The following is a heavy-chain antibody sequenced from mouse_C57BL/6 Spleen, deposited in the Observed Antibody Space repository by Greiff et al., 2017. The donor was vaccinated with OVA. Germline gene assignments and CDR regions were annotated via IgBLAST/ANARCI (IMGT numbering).Heavy chain of an antibody. Sequence: QVQLQQSGAELVKPGASVKLSCKASGYTFTSYWMQWVKQRPGQGLEWIGEIDPSDSYTNYNQKFKGKATLTVDTSSSTAYMQLSSLTSEDSAVYYCARRRVATDYWGQGTTLTVSS. D-gene: IGHD1-1*02. V-gene: IGHV1-50*01. CDR2: IDPSDSYT. CDR3: ARRRVATDY. CDR1: GYTFTSYW. J-gene: IGHJ2*01.